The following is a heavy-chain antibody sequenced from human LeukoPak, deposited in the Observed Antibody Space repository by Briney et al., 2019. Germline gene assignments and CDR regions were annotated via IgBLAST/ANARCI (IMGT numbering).Heavy chain of an antibody. CDR2: ILYDGSNK. J-gene: IGHJ4*02. D-gene: IGHD3-22*01. CDR3: ARVPAFDTSGYYGDY. Sequence: PGRSRRLSCAAAGFTFNNYGMHWVRQAPGKGLEWVAVILYDGSNKLYADFVKGPFTISRDNSKNTLYLQMNSLRAEDTAVYYCARVPAFDTSGYYGDYWGQGTLVTVSS. CDR1: GFTFNNYG. V-gene: IGHV3-33*01.